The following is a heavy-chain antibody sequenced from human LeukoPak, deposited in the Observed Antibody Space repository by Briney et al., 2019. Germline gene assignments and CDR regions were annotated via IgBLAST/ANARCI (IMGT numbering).Heavy chain of an antibody. Sequence: GGSLRLSCAASGFTFTNYWMSWVRQAPGKGLELVANIKQDRSEKYYVDSVKGRFTISRDNSKNSLYLQMNSLRAEDTAVYYCARLREIPVFGVVTKSTSYFDYWGQGTLVTVSS. CDR3: ARLREIPVFGVVTKSTSYFDY. J-gene: IGHJ4*02. CDR1: GFTFTNYW. CDR2: IKQDRSEK. V-gene: IGHV3-7*01. D-gene: IGHD3-3*01.